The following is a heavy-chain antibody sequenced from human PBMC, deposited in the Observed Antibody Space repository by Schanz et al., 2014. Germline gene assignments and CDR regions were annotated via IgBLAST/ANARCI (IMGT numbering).Heavy chain of an antibody. D-gene: IGHD6-19*01. J-gene: IGHJ4*02. CDR2: INPNSGDT. V-gene: IGHV1-2*02. Sequence: QVQLVQSGAEVKKPGASVKVSCKASGYTTFTDYYIHWVRQAPGQGLEWMGWINPNSGDTNYAQKLQGRVTMTTDTSTSTAYMELRSLRSDDTAVYYCARGGYSSGWYDWDIAHFDYWGQGTLVTVSS. CDR1: GYTTFTDYY. CDR3: ARGGYSSGWYDWDIAHFDY.